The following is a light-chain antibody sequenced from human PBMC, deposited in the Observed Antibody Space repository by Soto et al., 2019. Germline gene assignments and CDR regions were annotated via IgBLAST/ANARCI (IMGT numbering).Light chain of an antibody. CDR3: SSYTSSSTVI. J-gene: IGLJ2*01. CDR1: SSDVGGYNY. Sequence: QSVLTQPASVSGSHGQSIAISCTGSSSDVGGYNYVSWYQQHSGKAPKLIIYDVTNRPSGVSDRFSGSKSGNTASLTISGLQAEDEAEYYCSSYTSSSTVIFGGGTKLTVL. V-gene: IGLV2-14*01. CDR2: DVT.